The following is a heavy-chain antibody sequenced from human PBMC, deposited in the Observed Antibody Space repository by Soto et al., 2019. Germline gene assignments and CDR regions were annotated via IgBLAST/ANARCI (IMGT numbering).Heavy chain of an antibody. D-gene: IGHD5-18*01. CDR2: ISSSSSYI. J-gene: IGHJ4*02. V-gene: IGHV3-21*01. Sequence: EVQLVESGGGLVKPGGSLRLSCAASGFTFSSYSMNWVRQAPGKGLEWVSSISSSSSYIYYADSVKGRFTISRDNAXDSLYLQVNSLRAEDTAVYYCARDQPGYSYGYGLGYWGQGTLVTVSS. CDR3: ARDQPGYSYGYGLGY. CDR1: GFTFSSYS.